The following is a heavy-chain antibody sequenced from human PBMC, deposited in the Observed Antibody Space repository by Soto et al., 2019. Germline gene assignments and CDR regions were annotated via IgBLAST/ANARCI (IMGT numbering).Heavy chain of an antibody. V-gene: IGHV4-59*01. D-gene: IGHD3-22*01. J-gene: IGHJ4*02. CDR1: GGSMSSYY. Sequence: PSETLSLTCTVSGGSMSSYYWYWIRQPPGKGLECIGYVYYSGATNYNHSLKSRVAISIDTSKNQFSLNVRSVTAADTAVYYCARGDHYDRTGPFDSWGQGTLVTVSS. CDR3: ARGDHYDRTGPFDS. CDR2: VYYSGAT.